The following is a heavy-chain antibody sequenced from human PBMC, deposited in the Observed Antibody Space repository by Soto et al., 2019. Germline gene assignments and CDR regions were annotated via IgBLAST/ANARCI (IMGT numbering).Heavy chain of an antibody. J-gene: IGHJ6*02. Sequence: GESLKISYKGSGYSFTSYWISWVRQMTGKGLEWMGRIDPSDSYTNYSPSFQGHVTISADKSISTAYLQWSSLKASDTAMYYCARNYGDRLGYYYYGMGVWGQGTTVTVSS. CDR1: GYSFTSYW. D-gene: IGHD4-17*01. CDR3: ARNYGDRLGYYYYGMGV. CDR2: IDPSDSYT. V-gene: IGHV5-10-1*01.